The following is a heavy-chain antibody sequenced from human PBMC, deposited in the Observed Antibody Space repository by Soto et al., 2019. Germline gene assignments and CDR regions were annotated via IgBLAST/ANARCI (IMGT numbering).Heavy chain of an antibody. D-gene: IGHD3-3*02. Sequence: EQLVESGGGLVQPGGSLRLSCAASGFNFISHWIHWVRQAPGKGLVWVSRINVDGSNRNYADSVKGRFTISRDNAKNTVYLQMNSLRADDTAVYFCARGIYQKYGMDVWVQGTTV. CDR3: ARGIYQKYGMDV. J-gene: IGHJ6*02. CDR1: GFNFISHW. CDR2: INVDGSNR. V-gene: IGHV3-74*01.